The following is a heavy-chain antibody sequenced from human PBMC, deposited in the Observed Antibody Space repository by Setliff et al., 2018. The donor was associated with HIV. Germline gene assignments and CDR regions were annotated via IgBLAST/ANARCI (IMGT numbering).Heavy chain of an antibody. CDR3: AGYTSGWYAPY. J-gene: IGHJ4*02. Sequence: SETLSLTCTVSGGSISSYYWNWIRQPPGKGLEWIGYIYYSGSTNYNPSLKSRVTISVDTSKNQFSLKLTSVTVADTAVYYCAGYTSGWYAPYWGQGTLVTVSS. CDR1: GGSISSYY. D-gene: IGHD6-19*01. CDR2: IYYSGST. V-gene: IGHV4-59*01.